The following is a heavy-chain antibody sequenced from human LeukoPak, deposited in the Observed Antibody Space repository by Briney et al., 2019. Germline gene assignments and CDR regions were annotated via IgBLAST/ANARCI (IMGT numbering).Heavy chain of an antibody. CDR2: IRYDGSNK. V-gene: IGHV3-30*02. D-gene: IGHD4-11*01. CDR3: AKGAHATVTIDY. CDR1: GFTFSSYG. Sequence: PGGSLRLSCAASGFTFSSYGVHWVRQAPGKGLEWVAFIRYDGSNKYYADSVKGRFTISRDNSKNTLYLQMNSLRAEDTAVYYCAKGAHATVTIDYWGQGTLVTVSS. J-gene: IGHJ4*02.